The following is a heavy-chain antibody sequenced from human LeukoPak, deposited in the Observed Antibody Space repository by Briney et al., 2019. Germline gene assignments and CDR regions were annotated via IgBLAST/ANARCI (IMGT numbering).Heavy chain of an antibody. D-gene: IGHD3-3*01. Sequence: PSETLSLTCTVSGASISSYYWTWIRRAPGKGLEWIGYVYYSVSTNYNPSLKSRVSISQDTSKNQVSLTLNSVTAADTAVYYCARQESGPYHYMDVWGRGTAVTVSS. CDR1: GASISSYY. CDR2: VYYSVST. CDR3: ARQESGPYHYMDV. V-gene: IGHV4-59*08. J-gene: IGHJ6*03.